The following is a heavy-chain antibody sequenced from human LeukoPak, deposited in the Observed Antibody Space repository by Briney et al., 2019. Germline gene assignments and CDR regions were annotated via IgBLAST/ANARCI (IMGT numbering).Heavy chain of an antibody. CDR2: INWNGGST. CDR1: GFTFDDYG. V-gene: IGHV3-20*01. Sequence: LPGGSLRLSCAASGFTFDDYGMSRVRQAPGKGLEWVSGINWNGGSTGYADSVKGRFTISRDNAKNSLYLQMNSLRAEDTALYHCARDLGGSSRFADNWFDPWGQGTLVTVSS. D-gene: IGHD6-13*01. J-gene: IGHJ5*02. CDR3: ARDLGGSSRFADNWFDP.